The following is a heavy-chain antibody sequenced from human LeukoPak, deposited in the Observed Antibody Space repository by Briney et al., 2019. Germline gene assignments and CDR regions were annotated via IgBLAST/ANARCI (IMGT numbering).Heavy chain of an antibody. D-gene: IGHD6-19*01. CDR1: GGSISSYY. Sequence: SETLSLTCTVSGGSISSYYWSRIRQPPGKGLEWIGYIYYSGSTNYNPSLKSRVTISVDTSKNQFSLKLSSVTAADTAVYYCARVQQWLVIDYWGQGTLVTVSS. V-gene: IGHV4-59*01. CDR2: IYYSGST. CDR3: ARVQQWLVIDY. J-gene: IGHJ4*02.